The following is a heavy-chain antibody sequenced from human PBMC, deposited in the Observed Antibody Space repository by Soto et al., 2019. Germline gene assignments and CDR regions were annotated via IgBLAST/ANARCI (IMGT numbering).Heavy chain of an antibody. CDR2: ISYDGSNK. CDR1: GFTFSSYG. D-gene: IGHD4-17*01. V-gene: IGHV3-30*18. J-gene: IGHJ4*02. CDR3: AKDPRLRSTTGIDY. Sequence: QVQLVESGGGVVQPGRSLRLSCAASGFTFSSYGMHWVRQAPGKGLEWVAVISYDGSNKYYADSVKGRFTISRDNSKNTLYLQMNSLRAEDTAVYYCAKDPRLRSTTGIDYWGQGTLVTVSS.